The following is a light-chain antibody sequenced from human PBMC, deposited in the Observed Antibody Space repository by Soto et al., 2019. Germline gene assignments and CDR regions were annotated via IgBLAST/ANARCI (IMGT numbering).Light chain of an antibody. J-gene: IGKJ5*01. CDR1: QSISSY. V-gene: IGKV1-39*01. Sequence: DIQMTQSPSSLSASVGDTVTITCRASQSISSYLNWYQQKPGKAPKFLIYVASSLQSGVPSRFSGSGSGTDFTLTISSLQPEDFATYYCQQSYKTPLTFGQGTRLEIK. CDR2: VAS. CDR3: QQSYKTPLT.